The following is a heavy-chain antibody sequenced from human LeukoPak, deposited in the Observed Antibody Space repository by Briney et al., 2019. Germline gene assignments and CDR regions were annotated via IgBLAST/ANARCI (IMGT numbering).Heavy chain of an antibody. CDR3: AREGEALPNWFDP. V-gene: IGHV4-39*07. CDR1: GDSISSGPYY. D-gene: IGHD3-16*01. Sequence: SETLSLTCTVSGDSISSGPYYWGWIRQPPGKGLKWIGNIYYGENTYYNPSLKSRVTISIDTSKNQLSLKLNSVTAADTAMYYCAREGEALPNWFDPWGQGTLVTVSS. J-gene: IGHJ5*02. CDR2: IYYGENT.